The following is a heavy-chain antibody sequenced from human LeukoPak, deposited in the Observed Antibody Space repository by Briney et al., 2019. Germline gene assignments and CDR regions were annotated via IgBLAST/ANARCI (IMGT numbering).Heavy chain of an antibody. CDR2: FHYSGSN. Sequence: SETLSLTCTVSGGSISSTYYYWAWIRQPPGKGLEWIGNFHYSGSNSYNPSLKSRVTISVDTSKNQFSLRLSSVTAADTAVYYCARQVTFGYAYAYYFDYWGQGTLVTVSS. CDR1: GGSISSTYYY. J-gene: IGHJ4*02. CDR3: ARQVTFGYAYAYYFDY. V-gene: IGHV4-39*01. D-gene: IGHD3-16*01.